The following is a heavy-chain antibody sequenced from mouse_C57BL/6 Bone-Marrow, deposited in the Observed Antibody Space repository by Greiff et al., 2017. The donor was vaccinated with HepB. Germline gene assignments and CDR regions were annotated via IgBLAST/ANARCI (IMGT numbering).Heavy chain of an antibody. J-gene: IGHJ4*01. CDR3: ARLSGPHMDY. CDR1: GYTFTSYT. CDR2: INPSSGYT. V-gene: IGHV1-4*01. D-gene: IGHD3-2*02. Sequence: QVQLKQSGAELARPGASVKMSCKASGYTFTSYTMHWVKQRPGQGLEWIGYINPSSGYTKYNQKFKDKATLTADKSSSTAYMQLSSLTSEDSAVYYCARLSGPHMDYWGQGTSVTVSS.